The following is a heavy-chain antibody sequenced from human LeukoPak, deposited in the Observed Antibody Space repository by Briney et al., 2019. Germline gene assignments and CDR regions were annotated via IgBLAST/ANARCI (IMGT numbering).Heavy chain of an antibody. CDR2: IRYDGSNK. Sequence: PGGSLRLSCAASGFTFSSYGMHWVRQAPGKGLEWVAFIRYDGSNKYYADSVKGRFTISRDNSKNTLYLQMNSLRAEDTAVYYCAKDARVAAAGTNYFDYWGQGTLVTVSS. CDR1: GFTFSSYG. D-gene: IGHD6-13*01. J-gene: IGHJ4*02. CDR3: AKDARVAAAGTNYFDY. V-gene: IGHV3-30*02.